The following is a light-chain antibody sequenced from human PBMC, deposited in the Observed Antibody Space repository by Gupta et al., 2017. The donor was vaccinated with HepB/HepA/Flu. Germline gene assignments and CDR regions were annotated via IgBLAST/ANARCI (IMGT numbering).Light chain of an antibody. CDR2: QDS. J-gene: IGLJ2*01. CDR1: QLGDKY. V-gene: IGLV3-1*01. CDR3: QAWDSSTVV. Sequence: SYELTQPPSVSVSPGQTASITCSGDQLGDKYACWYQQKPGQSPVLVIYQDSKRPSGIPERFSGSISGNTATLTISGTQAMDEADYYCQAWDSSTVVFGGGTKLTVL.